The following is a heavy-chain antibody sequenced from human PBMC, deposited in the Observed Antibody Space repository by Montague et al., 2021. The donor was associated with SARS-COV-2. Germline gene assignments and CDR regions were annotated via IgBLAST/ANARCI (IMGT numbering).Heavy chain of an antibody. V-gene: IGHV4-39*01. CDR2: ISYSGST. D-gene: IGHD3-22*01. CDR3: ARWTLEVVVKAFDI. Sequence: SKTLSLTCTVSGGSINYSGYYWGWIRQPPGKGLEWIGSISYSGSTYYNLSLKSRVTTSVDTSKNQFSLKLSSVTAADTAIYYCARWTLEVVVKAFDIWGQGTMVTVSP. CDR1: GGSINYSGYY. J-gene: IGHJ3*02.